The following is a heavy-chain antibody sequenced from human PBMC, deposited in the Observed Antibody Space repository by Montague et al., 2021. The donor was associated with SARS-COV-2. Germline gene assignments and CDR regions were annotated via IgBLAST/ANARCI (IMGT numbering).Heavy chain of an antibody. Sequence: SLRLSCSASGFTFSNYAMSWVRQAPGKGLEWVSLIYSGGSSTYYXDSVKGRFTISRDNSKNTLYLQMNSLRAEDTAVYYCAKDPHYDFWSGYYFDYWGQGTLVTASS. D-gene: IGHD3-3*01. J-gene: IGHJ4*02. CDR3: AKDPHYDFWSGYYFDY. V-gene: IGHV3-23*03. CDR2: IYSGGSST. CDR1: GFTFSNYA.